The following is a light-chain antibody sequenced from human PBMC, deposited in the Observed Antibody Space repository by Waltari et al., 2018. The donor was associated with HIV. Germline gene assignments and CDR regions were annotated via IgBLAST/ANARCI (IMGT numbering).Light chain of an antibody. V-gene: IGLV3-25*03. CDR1: SLSKQY. CDR2: KET. CDR3: QSADVSSISWV. J-gene: IGLJ3*02. Sequence: SDELTQPPSVSVSPGQPARITCSGDSLSKQYSCWYQQKPGQAPVLLIYKETERPSGIPERFSGSSSGTKVTLTISGVQAEDEADYYCQSADVSSISWVFGRGTKLTVL.